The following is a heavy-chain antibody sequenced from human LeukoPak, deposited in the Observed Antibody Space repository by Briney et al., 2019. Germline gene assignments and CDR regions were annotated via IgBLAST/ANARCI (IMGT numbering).Heavy chain of an antibody. CDR2: IYYSGST. CDR3: ARGGEGVGYFDY. D-gene: IGHD3-10*01. V-gene: IGHV4-59*01. J-gene: IGHJ4*02. CDR1: GGSISSYY. Sequence: SETLSLTCTVSGGSISSYYWSWIRQPPGKGLEWIGYIYYSGSTNYNPSLKSRVTISVDTSENQFSLKLSSVTAADTAVYYCARGGEGVGYFDYWGQGTLVTVSS.